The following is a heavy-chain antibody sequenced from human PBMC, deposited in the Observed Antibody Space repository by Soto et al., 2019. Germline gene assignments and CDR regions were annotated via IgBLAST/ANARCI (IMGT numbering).Heavy chain of an antibody. J-gene: IGHJ6*02. V-gene: IGHV1-69*13. Sequence: GASVKVSCKASGGTFSSYAISWVRQAPGQGLEWMGGIIPIFGTANYAQKFQGRVTITADESTSTAYMELSSLRSEDTAVYYCAASLLVVVPAATSYYGYYYYGMDVWRQGTTVPVSS. CDR2: IIPIFGTA. D-gene: IGHD2-2*01. CDR3: AASLLVVVPAATSYYGYYYYGMDV. CDR1: GGTFSSYA.